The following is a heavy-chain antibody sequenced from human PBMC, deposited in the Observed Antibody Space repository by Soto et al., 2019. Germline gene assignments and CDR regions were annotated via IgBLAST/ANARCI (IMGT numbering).Heavy chain of an antibody. CDR1: GFTFSSYA. Sequence: GGSLRLSCASSGFTFSSYAMSWVRQAPGKGLEWVSAISGSGGSTYYADSVKGRFTISRDNSKNTLYLQMNSLRAEDTAMYYCARYPTEETSRYDFCSGSNYYYYYYLDVWGKGTTVTVSS. CDR3: ARYPTEETSRYDFCSGSNYYYYYYLDV. V-gene: IGHV3-23*01. D-gene: IGHD3-3*01. CDR2: ISGSGGST. J-gene: IGHJ6*03.